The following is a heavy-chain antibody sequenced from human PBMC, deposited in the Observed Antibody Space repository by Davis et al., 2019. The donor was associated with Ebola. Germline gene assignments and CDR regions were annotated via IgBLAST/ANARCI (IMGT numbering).Heavy chain of an antibody. CDR3: ATAFETAAPVGLPYYYYGMDV. V-gene: IGHV1-24*01. CDR1: GYTLTELS. Sequence: ASVKVSCKVSGYTLTELSMHWVRQAPGKGLEWMGSLDPEDGETIYAQKFQGRVTMTEDTSTDTAYMEMSSLKSEDTAIYYCATAFETAAPVGLPYYYYGMDVWGQGTTVTVSS. CDR2: LDPEDGET. J-gene: IGHJ6*02. D-gene: IGHD6-25*01.